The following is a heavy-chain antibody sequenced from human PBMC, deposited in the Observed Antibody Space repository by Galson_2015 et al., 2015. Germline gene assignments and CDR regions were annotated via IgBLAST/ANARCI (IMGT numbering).Heavy chain of an antibody. CDR2: IYPGDSDT. Sequence: QSGAEVKKPGESLKISCKGSGYNFGLYWIAWVRQMPGKGLEWMGIIYPGDSDTRYSPSFRGQVSISADKSITTAYLQWSSLKASDTAMYYCVRSYCSGGTCYSPDYWGQGTLVTVSS. V-gene: IGHV5-51*01. CDR1: GYNFGLYW. D-gene: IGHD2-15*01. J-gene: IGHJ4*02. CDR3: VRSYCSGGTCYSPDY.